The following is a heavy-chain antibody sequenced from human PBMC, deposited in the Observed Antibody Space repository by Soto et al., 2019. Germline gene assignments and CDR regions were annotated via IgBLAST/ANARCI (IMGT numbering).Heavy chain of an antibody. V-gene: IGHV5-51*01. D-gene: IGHD3-22*01. CDR1: GYSFTSYW. J-gene: IGHJ3*02. CDR2: IYPGDSDT. Sequence: PGESLKISCKGSGYSFTSYWIGWVRQMPGKGLEWMGIIYPGDSDTRYSPSFQGQVTISADKSISTAYLQWSSPKASDTAMYYCARMYYYDSSGYSRGDAFDIWGQGTMVTVS. CDR3: ARMYYYDSSGYSRGDAFDI.